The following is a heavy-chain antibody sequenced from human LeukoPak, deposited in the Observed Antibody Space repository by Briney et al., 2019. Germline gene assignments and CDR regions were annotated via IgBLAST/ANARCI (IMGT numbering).Heavy chain of an antibody. J-gene: IGHJ3*02. CDR3: ARVGGSYGNAFDI. CDR1: GDSFTSDY. D-gene: IGHD1-26*01. Sequence: KSSETLSLTCSVSGDSFTSDYWSWIRQPPGKGLEWIGYISYTGSTKSNPALKSRVTISGDRSKNQFSLKLSSVTAADTAVYYCARVGGSYGNAFDIWGQGTMVTVSS. CDR2: ISYTGST. V-gene: IGHV4-59*01.